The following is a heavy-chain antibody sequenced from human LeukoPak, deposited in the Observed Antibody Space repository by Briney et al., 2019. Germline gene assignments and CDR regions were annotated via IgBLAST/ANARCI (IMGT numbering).Heavy chain of an antibody. Sequence: PGGSLRLSCAASGFTFSSYSMNWVRQAPGKGLEWVSSISSSSSYIYYADSVKGRFTISRDNAKNSLYLQMNSLRAEDTAVYYCARNVGYCSSTSCYGYMDVWGKGTTVTVSS. CDR3: ARNVGYCSSTSCYGYMDV. CDR2: ISSSSSYI. CDR1: GFTFSSYS. D-gene: IGHD2-2*01. J-gene: IGHJ6*03. V-gene: IGHV3-21*01.